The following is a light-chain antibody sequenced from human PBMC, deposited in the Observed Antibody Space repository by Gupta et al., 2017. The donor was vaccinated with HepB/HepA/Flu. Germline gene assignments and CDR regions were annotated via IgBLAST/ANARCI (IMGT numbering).Light chain of an antibody. J-gene: IGKJ1*01. CDR1: QSVLYSSTNNDY. Sequence: DIVMTPSPASLAVSLAERATISCKSSQSVLYSSTNNDYLAWYQQKPGQPPKLLMYWASTRKSGVPDRFSGSGSGTDLTLTISSLQAEDVAVYYCQQYYNTPPAFGQGTKVEIK. CDR2: WAS. CDR3: QQYYNTPPA. V-gene: IGKV4-1*01.